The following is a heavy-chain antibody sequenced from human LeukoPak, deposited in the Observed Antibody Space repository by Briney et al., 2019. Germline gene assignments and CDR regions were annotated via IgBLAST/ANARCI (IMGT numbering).Heavy chain of an antibody. Sequence: SETLSLTCTVSGGSISSYYWNWIRQPPGKGLEWIGYIYYTGSTNYNPSLRSRVTMSLDTSKNQFSLKLNSVTAADAAVYYCATDSNWSLDYWGQGTLVTVSS. CDR3: ATDSNWSLDY. V-gene: IGHV4-59*01. CDR2: IYYTGST. J-gene: IGHJ4*02. CDR1: GGSISSYY. D-gene: IGHD6-13*01.